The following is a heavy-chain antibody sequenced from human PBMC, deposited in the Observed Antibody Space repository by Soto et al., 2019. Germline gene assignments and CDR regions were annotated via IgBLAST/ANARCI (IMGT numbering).Heavy chain of an antibody. Sequence: QVQLVESGGGVVQPGTSLRLSCAASGFTVSTHGMHWVRQAPGKGLEWVALMWDDGTRENYVDSVKGRFTISRDTSKNTVYLQINSLRAEDTAVYYCARDLALNGLVYRGQGTLVTVSP. V-gene: IGHV3-33*01. CDR1: GFTVSTHG. D-gene: IGHD3-3*02. J-gene: IGHJ4*02. CDR2: MWDDGTRE. CDR3: ARDLALNGLVY.